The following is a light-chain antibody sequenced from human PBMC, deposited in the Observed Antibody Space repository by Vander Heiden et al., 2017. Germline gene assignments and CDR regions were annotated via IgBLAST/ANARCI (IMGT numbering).Light chain of an antibody. CDR1: QDISNY. J-gene: IGKJ4*01. Sequence: DIQMTQSPSSLSASVGDSVTITCQPSQDISNYLNWYQQKPGKAPKLLIYDASNLEAGVPARFSGRGSGTDFTFTSSSLQPEDIATYCCQQYDNLPLTFGGGTKVEIK. V-gene: IGKV1-33*01. CDR2: DAS. CDR3: QQYDNLPLT.